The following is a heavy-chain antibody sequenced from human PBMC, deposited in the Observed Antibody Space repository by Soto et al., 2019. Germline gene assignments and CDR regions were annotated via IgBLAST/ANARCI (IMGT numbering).Heavy chain of an antibody. J-gene: IGHJ3*02. Sequence: QVQLVESGGGVVQPGRSLRLSCGASGFTFRSYGMHWVRQAPGKGLEWVAVISYDGSNKYYADSVKGRFTISRDNSKNTLYLQMNSLRAEDTAVYYCAKGGVGSTSNAFDIWGQGTMVTVSS. D-gene: IGHD1-26*01. V-gene: IGHV3-30*18. CDR1: GFTFRSYG. CDR2: ISYDGSNK. CDR3: AKGGVGSTSNAFDI.